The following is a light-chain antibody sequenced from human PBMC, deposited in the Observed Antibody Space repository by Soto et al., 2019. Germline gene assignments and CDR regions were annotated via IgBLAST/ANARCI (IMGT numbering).Light chain of an antibody. Sequence: QSALTQPASVSGSPGQSITISCTGTSSGVGGYIYVSWYQQHPGKAPKLMIYDVTSRPSGVSYRFSGSKSGNTASLTISGLQAEDEADYYCSSYTTSSSYVFGTGTKVTV. CDR3: SSYTTSSSYV. J-gene: IGLJ1*01. CDR1: SSGVGGYIY. CDR2: DVT. V-gene: IGLV2-14*01.